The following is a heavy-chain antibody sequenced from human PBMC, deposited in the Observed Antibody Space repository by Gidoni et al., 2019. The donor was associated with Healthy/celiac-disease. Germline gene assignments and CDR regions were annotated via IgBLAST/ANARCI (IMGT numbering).Heavy chain of an antibody. D-gene: IGHD3-16*01. CDR3: AKWSYYDYIWGSFYFDY. V-gene: IGHV3-23*01. CDR1: GFTFSSYA. CDR2: ISGSGGST. J-gene: IGHJ4*02. Sequence: EVQLLESGGGLVQPGGSLRLSCAASGFTFSSYAMSWVRQAPGKGLEWVSAISGSGGSTYYADSVKGRFTISRDNSKNTLYLQMNSLRAEDTAVYYCAKWSYYDYIWGSFYFDYWGQGTLVTVSS.